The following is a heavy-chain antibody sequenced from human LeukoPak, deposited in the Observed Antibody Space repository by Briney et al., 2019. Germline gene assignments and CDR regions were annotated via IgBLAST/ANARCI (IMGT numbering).Heavy chain of an antibody. D-gene: IGHD2/OR15-2a*01. CDR3: VKDNREEDWFDP. CDR1: GFTFRKYS. J-gene: IGHJ5*02. Sequence: GGSLRLSCSASGFTFRKYSMHWVRQGPGKGLEYVSAISSNGHTYYADSVKGRFTISRDNSKSTLYLQMSSLRPEDTAVYYCVKDNREEDWFDPWGQGTLVTVSS. CDR2: ISSNGHT. V-gene: IGHV3-64D*09.